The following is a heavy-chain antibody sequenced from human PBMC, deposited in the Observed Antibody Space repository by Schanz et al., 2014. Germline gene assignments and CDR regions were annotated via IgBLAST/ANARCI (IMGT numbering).Heavy chain of an antibody. CDR2: ILGLASTT. CDR3: AKTPREYCNYDNCPNWFDS. J-gene: IGHJ5*01. D-gene: IGHD2-15*01. CDR1: GFTFSTSA. V-gene: IGHV3-23*01. Sequence: EVQLLESGGGLVQPGGSLRLSCAASGFTFSTSAMSWVRQVPGKGLEWVSAILGLASTTYYADSVKGRFTISRDNSKNLLYLQMNSLRAEDTAVYYCAKTPREYCNYDNCPNWFDSWGQGTLVTVAS.